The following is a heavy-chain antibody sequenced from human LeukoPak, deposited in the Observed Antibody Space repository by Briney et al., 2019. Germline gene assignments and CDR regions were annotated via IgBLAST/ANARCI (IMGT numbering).Heavy chain of an antibody. D-gene: IGHD5-18*01. CDR2: QDGSEK. V-gene: IGHV3-7*01. Sequence: QDGSEKYYVDSVKGRFTISRDNAKNSLYLQMNSLRAEDTAVYYCARAYSYGPSYYYYGMDVWGQGTTVTVSS. J-gene: IGHJ6*02. CDR3: ARAYSYGPSYYYYGMDV.